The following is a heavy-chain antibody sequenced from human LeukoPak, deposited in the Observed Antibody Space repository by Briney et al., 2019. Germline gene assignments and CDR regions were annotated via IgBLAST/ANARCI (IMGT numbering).Heavy chain of an antibody. CDR1: GGSFSGYY. D-gene: IGHD2-2*01. Sequence: SETLSLTCAVYGGSFSGYYWSWIRQPPGKGLQFLGYIYYSGSTNYNPSLESRVTISVDTSKNQFSLKLRSVTAADTAVYYCARLSKDTVVLPAAMAHYFDYWGQGTLVTVSS. J-gene: IGHJ4*02. CDR3: ARLSKDTVVLPAAMAHYFDY. V-gene: IGHV4-59*08. CDR2: IYYSGST.